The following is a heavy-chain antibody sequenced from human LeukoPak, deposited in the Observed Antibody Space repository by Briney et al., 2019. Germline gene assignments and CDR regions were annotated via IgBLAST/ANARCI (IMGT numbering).Heavy chain of an antibody. J-gene: IGHJ4*02. CDR2: ISYDGSNK. CDR1: GFTFSSYA. Sequence: PGGSLRLSCAASGFTFSSYAMHWVRQAPGKGLEWVAVISYDGSNKYYADSVKGRFTISRDNSKNTLYLQMNSLRAEDTAVYYCARDGGWLVDQEYYFDYWGQGTLVTVSS. D-gene: IGHD6-19*01. CDR3: ARDGGWLVDQEYYFDY. V-gene: IGHV3-30-3*01.